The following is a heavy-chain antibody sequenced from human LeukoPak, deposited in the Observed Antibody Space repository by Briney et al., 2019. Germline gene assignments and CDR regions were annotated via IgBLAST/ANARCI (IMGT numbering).Heavy chain of an antibody. CDR1: GGSISSGGYS. D-gene: IGHD3-22*01. CDR3: ARVEDSSGYYEYYFDY. J-gene: IGHJ4*02. CDR2: IYHSGST. Sequence: PSGTLSLTCAVSGGSISSGGYSWSWIRQPPGTGLEWIGYIYHSGSTYYNPSLKSRVTISVDRSKNQFSLKLSSVTAADTAVYYCARVEDSSGYYEYYFDYWGQGTLVTVSS. V-gene: IGHV4-30-2*01.